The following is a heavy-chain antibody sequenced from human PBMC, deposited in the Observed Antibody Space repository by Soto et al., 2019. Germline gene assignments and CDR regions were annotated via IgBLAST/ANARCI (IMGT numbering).Heavy chain of an antibody. V-gene: IGHV4-4*07. J-gene: IGHJ5*02. Sequence: SDTLSLTNSVSDEPITSDDWRSWIRQPAGKGLEWIGRVQASGTSNYNPSLKSRVTMSLDTSKKQVSLKLRAVTAADTAVYYCAKGAGPPWFEPWGQGTLVTVSS. CDR3: AKGAGPPWFEP. CDR2: VQASGTS. CDR1: DEPITSDD.